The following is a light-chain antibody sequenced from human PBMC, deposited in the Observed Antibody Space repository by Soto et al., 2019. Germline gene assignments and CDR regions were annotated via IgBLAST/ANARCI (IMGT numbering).Light chain of an antibody. CDR2: EVT. V-gene: IGLV2-14*01. Sequence: QSVLTQPPSVSGSPGQSITISCTGTSSDVGGYNYVSWFQQDPGKAPQLIIFEVTNRPSGVSDRFSGSKSDNTASLTISGLQAEDEADYYCSSYTTSSTWVFGGGTKLTVL. J-gene: IGLJ3*02. CDR1: SSDVGGYNY. CDR3: SSYTTSSTWV.